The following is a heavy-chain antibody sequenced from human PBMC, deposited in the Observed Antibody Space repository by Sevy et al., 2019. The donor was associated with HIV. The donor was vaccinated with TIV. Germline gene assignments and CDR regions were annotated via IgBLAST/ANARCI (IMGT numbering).Heavy chain of an antibody. CDR3: STDDLISY. V-gene: IGHV3-15*07. D-gene: IGHD3-3*02. CDR1: GFDFPNAW. J-gene: IGHJ4*02. CDR2: IKSITEGGAA. Sequence: GGSLRLSCTASGFDFPNAWMNWVRQVPGKGLEWVGHIKSITEGGAADYAAPVKGRFTISRHDSKNTLYLQMNSLKVEDTAVYFCSTDDLISYWGRRTLVTVSS.